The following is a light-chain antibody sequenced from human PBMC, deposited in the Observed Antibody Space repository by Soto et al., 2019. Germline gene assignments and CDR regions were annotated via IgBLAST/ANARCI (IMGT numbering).Light chain of an antibody. CDR2: EVS. Sequence: QSALTQPASVSGSPGQSITISCTGTSGDIGSYNRVSWYQQHPGKAPKLMIYEVSNRPSGVSNRFSASKSGNTASLTTSGLQTEDEADYYCSSYTSTTTLEVFGGGTKLTVL. V-gene: IGLV2-14*01. CDR3: SSYTSTTTLEV. CDR1: SGDIGSYNR. J-gene: IGLJ3*02.